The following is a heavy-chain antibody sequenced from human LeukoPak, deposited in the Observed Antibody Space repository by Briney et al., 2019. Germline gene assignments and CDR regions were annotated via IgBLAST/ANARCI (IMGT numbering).Heavy chain of an antibody. D-gene: IGHD3-10*01. V-gene: IGHV3-48*01. Sequence: GGSLRLSCATSGFTFSDYNMDWVRQVPGKGLESVSYMSRSGNIIYYADSVKGRFTISRDNAKNSLYLQMNSLRVEDTGVYYCARDVYYGSGSPRLDYWGQGTLVTVSS. CDR1: GFTFSDYN. J-gene: IGHJ4*02. CDR2: MSRSGNII. CDR3: ARDVYYGSGSPRLDY.